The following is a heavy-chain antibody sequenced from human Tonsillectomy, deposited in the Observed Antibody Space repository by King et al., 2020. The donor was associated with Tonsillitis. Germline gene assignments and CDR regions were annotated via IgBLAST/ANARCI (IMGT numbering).Heavy chain of an antibody. V-gene: IGHV1-69*01. Sequence: VQLVESGAEVKKPGSSVKVSCTASGGTFSSYVISWVRQAPGQGLEWMGGIIPIFGTANYAQKFQGRVTITADESTSTAYMKLSSLRSEDTAVYYCARAPHYYDSSGYYDYWGQGTLVTVSS. CDR2: IIPIFGTA. D-gene: IGHD3-22*01. J-gene: IGHJ4*02. CDR3: ARAPHYYDSSGYYDY. CDR1: GGTFSSYV.